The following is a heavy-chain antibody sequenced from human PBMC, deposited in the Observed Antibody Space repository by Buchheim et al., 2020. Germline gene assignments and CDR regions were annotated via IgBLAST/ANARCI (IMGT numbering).Heavy chain of an antibody. CDR2: VNNDGSDT. CDR1: GFIFSRYW. Sequence: EVQVVESGGGLVQPGGSLRLSCAASGFIFSRYWMHWVRQAPGKGLVWVSRVNNDGSDTSYADSVKGRFTISRDNAKNSLYLQMNSLRAEDTAVYYCARDTRGLFDYWGQGTL. V-gene: IGHV3-74*01. CDR3: ARDTRGLFDY. J-gene: IGHJ4*02. D-gene: IGHD2-2*01.